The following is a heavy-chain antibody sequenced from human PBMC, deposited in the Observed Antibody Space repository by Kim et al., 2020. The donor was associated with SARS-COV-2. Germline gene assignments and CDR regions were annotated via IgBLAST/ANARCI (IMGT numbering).Heavy chain of an antibody. V-gene: IGHV4-59*13. CDR3: ARLHSYGHEDFDP. D-gene: IGHD5-18*01. Sequence: SETLSLTCSVSGGSISGYYWSWIRQPPGKELEWIGYIYYNGVTNYNPSLKSRVTMSVDTSKNQLSLMLSSVTAADTAVYYCARLHSYGHEDFDPWGQGILVTVSS. CDR2: IYYNGVT. CDR1: GGSISGYY. J-gene: IGHJ5*01.